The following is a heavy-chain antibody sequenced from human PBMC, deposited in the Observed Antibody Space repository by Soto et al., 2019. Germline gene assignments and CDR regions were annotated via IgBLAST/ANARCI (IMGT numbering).Heavy chain of an antibody. CDR1: GFRFDDYG. D-gene: IGHD2-15*01. CDR3: AKSMGGTANGMDG. J-gene: IGHJ6*02. V-gene: IGHV3-9*01. Sequence: GGSLRLSCAASGFRFDDYGMLWVRQVPGKGLEWVSGISYYSGSIGYADSVKGRFTISRDNAKNSLYLQMNSLRAEDTALYYCAKSMGGTANGMDGSGQATTVTVSS. CDR2: ISYYSGSI.